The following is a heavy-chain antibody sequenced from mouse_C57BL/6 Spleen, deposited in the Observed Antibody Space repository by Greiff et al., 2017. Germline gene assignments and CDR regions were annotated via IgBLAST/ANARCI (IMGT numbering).Heavy chain of an antibody. CDR2: IYPGDGDT. J-gene: IGHJ1*03. CDR1: GYAFSSSW. D-gene: IGHD1-1*01. CDR3: ASYGSSYVDYWYFDG. V-gene: IGHV1-82*01. Sequence: QVQLQQSGPELVKPGASVKISCKASGYAFSSSWMNWVKQRPGKGLEWIGRIYPGDGDTNYNGKFKGKATLTADKSSSTAYMQLSSLTSEDSAVYFCASYGSSYVDYWYFDGWGTGTTVTVSS.